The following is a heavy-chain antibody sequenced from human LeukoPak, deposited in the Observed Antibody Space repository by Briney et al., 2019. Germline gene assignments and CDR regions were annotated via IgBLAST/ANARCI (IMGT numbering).Heavy chain of an antibody. V-gene: IGHV4-59*08. Sequence: KSSETLSLTCTVSGGSISSYYWSWIRQPPGKGLEWIGYIYYSGSTNYNPSLKSRVTISVDTSKNQFSLKLSSVTAADTAVYYCARLSQFGYYFDYWGQGTLVTLSS. CDR1: GGSISSYY. CDR2: IYYSGST. CDR3: ARLSQFGYYFDY. D-gene: IGHD3-10*01. J-gene: IGHJ4*02.